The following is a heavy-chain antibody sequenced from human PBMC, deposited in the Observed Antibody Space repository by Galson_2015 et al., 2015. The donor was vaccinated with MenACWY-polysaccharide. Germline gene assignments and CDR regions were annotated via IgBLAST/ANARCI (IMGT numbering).Heavy chain of an antibody. CDR3: TRDRPIDY. V-gene: IGHV3-49*03. CDR2: IRCKASGETT. Sequence: SLRLSCAASGLTFGDYAMAWFRQAPGKGLEWVGFIRCKASGETTGYAASVKGRLTISRDDSKSTAYLQMNSLQTEDTGIYYCTRDRPIDYWGQGTLVTVSS. J-gene: IGHJ4*02. CDR1: GLTFGDYA.